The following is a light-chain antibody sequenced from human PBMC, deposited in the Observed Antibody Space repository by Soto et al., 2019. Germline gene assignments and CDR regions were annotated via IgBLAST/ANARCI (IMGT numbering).Light chain of an antibody. CDR2: EGT. V-gene: IGLV2-8*01. Sequence: QSALTQPPSASGSPGQSVSISCTGTKSDIGDYNFVSWYQQHPGKPPKLIISEGTKRPSGVPDRFSGSKSGNTASLTVSGLQSEDEADYYGASHAGTIKLVVFGWGTQLTVL. CDR3: ASHAGTIKLVV. J-gene: IGLJ7*01. CDR1: KSDIGDYNF.